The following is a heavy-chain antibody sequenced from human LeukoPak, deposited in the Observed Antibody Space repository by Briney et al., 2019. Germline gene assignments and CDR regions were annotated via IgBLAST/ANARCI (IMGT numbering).Heavy chain of an antibody. CDR2: IYYSGST. D-gene: IGHD3-22*01. V-gene: IGHV4-39*01. J-gene: IGHJ5*02. CDR1: GGSISSSSYY. Sequence: PSETLSLTCTVSGGSISSSSYYWGWIRQPPGKGLEWIGSIYYSGSTYYNPSLKSRVTISVDTSKNQFSLKLSSVTAADTAVYYCARVSSGSSNWFDPWGQGTLVTVSS. CDR3: ARVSSGSSNWFDP.